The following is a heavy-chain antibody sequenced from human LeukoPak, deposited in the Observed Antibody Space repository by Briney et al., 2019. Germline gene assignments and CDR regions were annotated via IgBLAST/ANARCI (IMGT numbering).Heavy chain of an antibody. D-gene: IGHD3-22*01. CDR3: VRGGKYYYDSNGYYPHFDY. V-gene: IGHV3-7*01. J-gene: IGHJ4*02. Sequence: PGGSLRLSCAASGFPFSVYWMSWVRQAPGKGLEWVAHIKQDGSENTYMDPVKGRFTISRDNAENSFFLQMSSLRVEDTAVYYCVRGGKYYYDSNGYYPHFDYWGRGTLVTVSS. CDR1: GFPFSVYW. CDR2: IKQDGSEN.